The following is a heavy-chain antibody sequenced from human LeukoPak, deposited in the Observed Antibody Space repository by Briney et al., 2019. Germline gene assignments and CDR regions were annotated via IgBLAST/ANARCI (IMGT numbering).Heavy chain of an antibody. D-gene: IGHD4-11*01. J-gene: IGHJ4*02. CDR1: GFTFNSNA. CDR2: VTSSGSST. CDR3: TKVGVYSNFYFDY. Sequence: GGSLRLSCAASGFTFNSNAMSWVRQAPGKGLEWASGVTSSGSSTYYADSVKGRFTISRDSSRSTLYLQMNSLRAEDTAVYYCTKVGVYSNFYFDYWGQGILVTVSS. V-gene: IGHV3-23*01.